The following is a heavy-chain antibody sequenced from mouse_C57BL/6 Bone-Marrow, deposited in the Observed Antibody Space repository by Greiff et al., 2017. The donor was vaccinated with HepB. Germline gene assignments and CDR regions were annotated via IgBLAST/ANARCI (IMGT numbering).Heavy chain of an antibody. CDR3: TWGNLAWFAY. CDR1: GFNIKDYY. D-gene: IGHD2-1*01. Sequence: VQLQQSGAELVRPGASVKLSCTASGFNIKDYYMHWVKQRPEQGLEWIGRIDPEDGDTEYAPKFQGKATMTADTSSNKAYLQLSSLTSEDTAVYYCTWGNLAWFAYWGQGTLDTVSA. J-gene: IGHJ3*01. V-gene: IGHV14-1*01. CDR2: IDPEDGDT.